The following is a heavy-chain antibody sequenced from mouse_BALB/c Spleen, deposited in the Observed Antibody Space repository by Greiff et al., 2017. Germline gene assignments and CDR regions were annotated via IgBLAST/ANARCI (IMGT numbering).Heavy chain of an antibody. D-gene: IGHD1-1*01. V-gene: IGHV3-2*02. Sequence: ESGPGLVKPSQSLSLTCTVTGYSITSDYAWNWIRQFPGNKLEWMGYISYSGSTSYNPSLKSRISITRDTSKNQFFLQLNSVTTEDTATYYCYYGSSLAYWGQGTLVTVSA. CDR2: ISYSGST. J-gene: IGHJ3*01. CDR1: GYSITSDYA. CDR3: YYGSSLAY.